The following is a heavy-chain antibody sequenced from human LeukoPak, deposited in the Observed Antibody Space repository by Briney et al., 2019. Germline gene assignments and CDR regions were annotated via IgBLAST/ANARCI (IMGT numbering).Heavy chain of an antibody. J-gene: IGHJ3*02. CDR1: GGSISSYY. CDR2: IYYSGST. CDR3: ANTIAVAGIDAFDI. D-gene: IGHD6-19*01. V-gene: IGHV4-59*01. Sequence: NPSETLSLTCTVSGGSISSYYWSWIRQPPGKGLEWIGYIYYSGSTNYNPSLKSRVTISVDTSKNRFSLKLSSVTAADTAVYYCANTIAVAGIDAFDIWGQGTMVTVSS.